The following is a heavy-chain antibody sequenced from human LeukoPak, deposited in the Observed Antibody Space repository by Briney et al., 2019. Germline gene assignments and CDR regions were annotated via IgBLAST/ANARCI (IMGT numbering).Heavy chain of an antibody. Sequence: GGSLRLSCAASGFTFSSYSMNWVRQAPGKGLEWVSSISSSSSYIYYADSVKGRFTISRDNAKNSLYLQMNSLRAEDTAVYYCARAYCSGGSCYSSSPPDYWGQGTLVTVSS. CDR3: ARAYCSGGSCYSSSPPDY. CDR1: GFTFSSYS. D-gene: IGHD2-15*01. J-gene: IGHJ4*02. CDR2: ISSSSSYI. V-gene: IGHV3-21*01.